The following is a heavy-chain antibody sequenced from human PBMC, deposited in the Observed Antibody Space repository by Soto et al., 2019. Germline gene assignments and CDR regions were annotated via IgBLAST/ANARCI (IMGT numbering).Heavy chain of an antibody. J-gene: IGHJ6*02. D-gene: IGHD1-7*01. Sequence: QVQVVQSGAEEKKPWASVKVSCKASGYTFINYAMHWVRQAPGQRLEWMGWINAGNGNTKYSQNFQGRVTITSDTSQNRXYMELSSLRSEDTAVYYCARGGTGTTSYYYYGMDVWGQGTTVTVSS. CDR1: GYTFINYA. CDR2: INAGNGNT. CDR3: ARGGTGTTSYYYYGMDV. V-gene: IGHV1-3*05.